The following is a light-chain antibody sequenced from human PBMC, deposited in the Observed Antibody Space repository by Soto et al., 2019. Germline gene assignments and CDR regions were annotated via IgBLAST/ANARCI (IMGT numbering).Light chain of an antibody. CDR2: GAS. J-gene: IGKJ1*01. V-gene: IGKV1-5*01. CDR3: QHHNSYSQT. CDR1: QSIRHY. Sequence: DIQMTQSPPNLSASVGDRVTITCRASQSIRHYLAWYQQMPGKAPKLLIYGASTLQSGVPSRFSGSGSETEFTLTISNLQHDDFGTYFCQHHNSYSQTFGQGTKLEIK.